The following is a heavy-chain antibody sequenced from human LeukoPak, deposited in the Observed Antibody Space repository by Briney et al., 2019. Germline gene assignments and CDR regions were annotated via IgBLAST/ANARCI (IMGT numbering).Heavy chain of an antibody. CDR1: GGSISSSSYY. J-gene: IGHJ4*02. CDR2: IYYSGST. CDR3: ASKRSPLSGWYYY. Sequence: PSETLSLTCTVSGGSISSSSYYWGWIRQPPGKGLEWIGYIYYSGSTNYNPSLKSRVTISVDTSKNQFSLKLSSVTAADTAVYYCASKRSPLSGWYYYWGQGTLVTVSS. V-gene: IGHV4-61*05. D-gene: IGHD6-19*01.